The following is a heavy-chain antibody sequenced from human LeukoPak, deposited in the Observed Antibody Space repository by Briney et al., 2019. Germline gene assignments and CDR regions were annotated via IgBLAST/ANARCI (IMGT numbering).Heavy chain of an antibody. CDR1: GYTFTGYY. CDR3: ARDIFPDSDAFDI. Sequence: ASVKVSCKASGYTFTGYYMHWVRQAPGQGLEWMGWINPNSGGTNYAQKFQGRVTMTRDTSISTAYMKLSRLRSDDTAVYYCARDIFPDSDAFDIWGQGTMVTVSS. D-gene: IGHD3-3*01. J-gene: IGHJ3*02. V-gene: IGHV1-2*02. CDR2: INPNSGGT.